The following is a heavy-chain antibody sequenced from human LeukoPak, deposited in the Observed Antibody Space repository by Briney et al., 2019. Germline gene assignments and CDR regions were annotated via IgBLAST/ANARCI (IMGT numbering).Heavy chain of an antibody. V-gene: IGHV3-30*04. D-gene: IGHD2-2*01. J-gene: IGHJ5*02. Sequence: GRSLRLSCAASGFTFSSYAMHWVRQAPGKGLEWVAVISYDGSNKYYADSVKGRFTISRDNSKNTLYLQMNSLRAEDTAVYYCARGVYCSSTSCYANNWFDPWGQGTLVTVSS. CDR1: GFTFSSYA. CDR3: ARGVYCSSTSCYANNWFDP. CDR2: ISYDGSNK.